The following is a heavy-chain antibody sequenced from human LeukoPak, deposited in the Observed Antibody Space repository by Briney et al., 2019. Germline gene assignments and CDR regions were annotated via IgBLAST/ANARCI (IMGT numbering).Heavy chain of an antibody. V-gene: IGHV3-23*01. D-gene: IGHD3-10*01. Sequence: GGSLRLSCAASGFTFSNYAMSWVRQAPGKGLEWVSSISGSGTSTYADSVKGRFTISRDKSKNTLYVQMNSLRAEDTAVYYCAKEGRLLWFGELSREGYYFDYWGQGTLVTVSS. CDR1: GFTFSNYA. J-gene: IGHJ4*02. CDR3: AKEGRLLWFGELSREGYYFDY. CDR2: ISGSGTST.